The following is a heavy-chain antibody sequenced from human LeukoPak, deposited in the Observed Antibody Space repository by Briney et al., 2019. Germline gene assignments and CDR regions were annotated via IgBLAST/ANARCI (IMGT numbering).Heavy chain of an antibody. V-gene: IGHV1-69*04. CDR1: GGTFSSYA. CDR2: IIPILGIA. D-gene: IGHD6-13*01. CDR3: ARGNPQVAAPSDC. J-gene: IGHJ4*02. Sequence: SVKVSCKASGGTFSSYAISWVRQAPGQGLEWMGRIIPILGIANYAQKFQGRVTITADKSTSTAYMELSSLRSEDTAVYYCARGNPQVAAPSDCWGQGTLVTVSS.